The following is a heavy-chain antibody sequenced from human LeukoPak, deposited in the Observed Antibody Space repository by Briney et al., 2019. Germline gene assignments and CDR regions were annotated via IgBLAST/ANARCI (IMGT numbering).Heavy chain of an antibody. D-gene: IGHD6-6*01. CDR1: GGSISSYY. CDR3: ARVDPDSSSTLEVFDY. Sequence: SETLSLTCTDPGGSISSYYWSWIRQPPRKGLEWIGYIYYSGSTNYNPSLKSRVTISVDTSKNQFSLKLSSVTAADTAVYYCARVDPDSSSTLEVFDYWGQGTLVTVSS. J-gene: IGHJ4*02. CDR2: IYYSGST. V-gene: IGHV4-59*01.